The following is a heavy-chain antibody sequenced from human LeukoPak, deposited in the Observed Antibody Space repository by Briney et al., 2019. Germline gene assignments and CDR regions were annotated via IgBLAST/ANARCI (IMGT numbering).Heavy chain of an antibody. V-gene: IGHV3-30*03. CDR1: GFTFSSYG. Sequence: GRSLRLSCAASGFTFSSYGMHWVRQAPGKGLEWVAVISYDGSNKYYADSVKGRFTISRDNAKNTLYLQMNSLRAEDTAVYYCARGGDYVGFVSWFDPWGQGTLVTVSS. CDR2: ISYDGSNK. J-gene: IGHJ5*02. CDR3: ARGGDYVGFVSWFDP. D-gene: IGHD4-17*01.